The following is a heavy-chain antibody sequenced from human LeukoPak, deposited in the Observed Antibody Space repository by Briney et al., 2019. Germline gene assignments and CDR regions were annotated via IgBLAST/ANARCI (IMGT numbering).Heavy chain of an antibody. CDR1: GFTFSSYA. CDR2: ISGSGGST. V-gene: IGHV3-23*01. CDR3: AKDARITMIVVARRFAFDI. J-gene: IGHJ3*02. Sequence: PGGSLRLSCAASGFTFSSYAMSWVRQAPGKGLEWVSAISGSGGSTYYADSVKGRFTTSRDNSKNTLYLQMNSLRAEDTAVYYCAKDARITMIVVARRFAFDIWGQGTMVTVSS. D-gene: IGHD3-22*01.